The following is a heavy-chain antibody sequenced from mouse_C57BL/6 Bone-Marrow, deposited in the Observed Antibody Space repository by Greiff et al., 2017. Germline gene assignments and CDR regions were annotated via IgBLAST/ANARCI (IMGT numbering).Heavy chain of an antibody. V-gene: IGHV1-19*01. J-gene: IGHJ2*01. D-gene: IGHD4-1*01. CDR3: ARRLGRRGY. CDR2: INPYNGGT. CDR1: GYTFTDYY. Sequence: LVESGASVKMSCKASGYTFTDYYMNWVKQSHGKSLEWIGVINPYNGGTSYNQKFKGKAKLTVDKSSSTAYMELNSLTSEDSAVYYCARRLGRRGYWGQGTTLTVSS.